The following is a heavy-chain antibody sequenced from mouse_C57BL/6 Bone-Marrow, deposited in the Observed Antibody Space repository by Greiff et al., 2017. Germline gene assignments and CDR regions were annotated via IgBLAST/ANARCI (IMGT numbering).Heavy chain of an antibody. CDR3: ARGGAY. CDR1: GFTFSSYG. Sequence: DVQLVESGGDLVKPGGSLKLSCAASGFTFSSYGMSWVRQTPDKRLEWVATISSGGSYTYYPDSVKGRFTISRDNAKNTLYLQLSSLKSEDTAMYYCARGGAYWGQGTTLTVSS. D-gene: IGHD1-1*02. V-gene: IGHV5-6*01. CDR2: ISSGGSYT. J-gene: IGHJ2*01.